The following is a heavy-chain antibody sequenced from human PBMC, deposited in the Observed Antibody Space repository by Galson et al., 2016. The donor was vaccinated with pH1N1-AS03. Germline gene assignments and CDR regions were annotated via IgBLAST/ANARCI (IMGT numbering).Heavy chain of an antibody. J-gene: IGHJ3*02. CDR2: FNPSTGST. CDR1: GYSFTGYY. Sequence: SVKVSCKATGYSFTGYYIHWVRQAPGLGLDWMGRFNPSTGSTKYAQQFLGRFTMTRDTSIRTAYMELSRLTSDDTAVYYCSRQPSFYDTSGLPDAFDIWGQGTMVTVSS. V-gene: IGHV1-2*06. CDR3: SRQPSFYDTSGLPDAFDI. D-gene: IGHD3-22*01.